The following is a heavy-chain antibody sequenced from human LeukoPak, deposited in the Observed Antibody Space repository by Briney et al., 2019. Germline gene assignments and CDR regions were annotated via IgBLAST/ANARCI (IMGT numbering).Heavy chain of an antibody. D-gene: IGHD2-2*01. Sequence: ASVKVSCKASGYTFTSYDINWVRQATGQGLEWMGWMNPNSGNTGYAQKFQGRVTMTRNTSISTAYMELSSLRSEDTAVYYCASPIVVVPAAMSHAFDIWGQGTMVTVSS. CDR2: MNPNSGNT. J-gene: IGHJ3*02. CDR3: ASPIVVVPAAMSHAFDI. V-gene: IGHV1-8*01. CDR1: GYTFTSYD.